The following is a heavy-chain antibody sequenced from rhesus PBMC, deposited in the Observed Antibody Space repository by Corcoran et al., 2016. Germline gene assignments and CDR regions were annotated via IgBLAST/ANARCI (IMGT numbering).Heavy chain of an antibody. Sequence: QVQLQESGPGLVKPSETLSLTCAVSGYSISSGYYCGWIRQPPGKGMEWVGKINGNKASTYTHPSCESRVTISKDTSKNRCSLKLSSVTAADPAVYYCARDEVVGFYGLDSWGQGVVVTVSS. D-gene: IGHD3-16*01. J-gene: IGHJ6*01. CDR2: INGNKAST. CDR1: GYSISSGYY. CDR3: ARDEVVGFYGLDS. V-gene: IGHV4S7*01.